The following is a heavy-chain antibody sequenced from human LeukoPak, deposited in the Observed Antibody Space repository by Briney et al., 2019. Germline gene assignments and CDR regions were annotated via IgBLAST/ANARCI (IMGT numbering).Heavy chain of an antibody. CDR2: INPDGNKK. D-gene: IGHD3-16*01. CDR1: GLIFINSW. V-gene: IGHV3-7*01. Sequence: GGSLRLSCAVSGLIFINSWMDWVRQAPGKGLEWVASINPDGNKKYSADSVKGRLTISRDNAENSLYLQMNSLRVEDTAFYYCARDLAYSRLDYWGQGMLVTVSS. J-gene: IGHJ4*02. CDR3: ARDLAYSRLDY.